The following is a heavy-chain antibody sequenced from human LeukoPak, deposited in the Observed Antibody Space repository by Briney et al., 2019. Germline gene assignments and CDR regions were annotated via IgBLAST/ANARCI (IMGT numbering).Heavy chain of an antibody. Sequence: GGSLRLSCAASGFTFSNYGMHWVRQAPGKGLEWVSAISTNGGSTHYADSVKGRFTISRDNSKNTLYLQMNSLRAEDTALYYCAKPFMVGATGYYYYYMDVWGEGTTVTVSS. D-gene: IGHD1-26*01. CDR2: ISTNGGST. CDR3: AKPFMVGATGYYYYYMDV. V-gene: IGHV3-23*01. CDR1: GFTFSNYG. J-gene: IGHJ6*03.